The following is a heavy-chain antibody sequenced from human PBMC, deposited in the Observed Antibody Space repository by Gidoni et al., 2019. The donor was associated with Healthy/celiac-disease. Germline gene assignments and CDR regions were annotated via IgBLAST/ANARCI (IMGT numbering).Heavy chain of an antibody. D-gene: IGHD6-19*01. CDR3: ARLAVAGKITDAFDI. V-gene: IGHV5-51*01. Sequence: EVQLVQSGAEVKKPGESLKISCKGSGYSFTSYWIGRVLQMPGKGLEGKGIIYPGDSDTGYSPSFQGQVTLSADKSISTAYLQWSSLKASDTAMYYCARLAVAGKITDAFDIWGQGTMVTVSS. J-gene: IGHJ3*02. CDR1: GYSFTSYW. CDR2: IYPGDSDT.